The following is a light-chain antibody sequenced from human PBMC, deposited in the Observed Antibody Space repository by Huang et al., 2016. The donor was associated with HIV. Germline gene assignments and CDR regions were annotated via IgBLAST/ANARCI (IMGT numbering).Light chain of an antibody. Sequence: DIVVAQSPGSLAVSLGERATLTCTSSRSLFSTSTNKDYLAWFQQKPGQPPKLLLFWSSTREVGVPDRFSGSGSGTHFTLTSGNLEADDAAIYYCQQYYASPQTFGHGTRV. CDR2: WSS. V-gene: IGKV4-1*01. J-gene: IGKJ1*01. CDR1: RSLFSTSTNKDY. CDR3: QQYYASPQT.